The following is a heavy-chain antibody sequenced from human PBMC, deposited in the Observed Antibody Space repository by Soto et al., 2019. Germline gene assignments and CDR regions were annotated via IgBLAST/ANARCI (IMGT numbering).Heavy chain of an antibody. J-gene: IGHJ4*02. CDR1: GGSFSGYY. CDR2: INHSGST. D-gene: IGHD3-16*02. V-gene: IGHV4-34*01. Sequence: QVQLQQWGAGLLKPSETLSLTCAVYGGSFSGYYWSWIRQPPGKGLEWIGEINHSGSTNYNPSLKSRVSISVDTTKNQFSLKLSSVTAADTAEYYCARGGRDYDYAWGSYRSHYFDYWGQGTLVTVSS. CDR3: ARGGRDYDYAWGSYRSHYFDY.